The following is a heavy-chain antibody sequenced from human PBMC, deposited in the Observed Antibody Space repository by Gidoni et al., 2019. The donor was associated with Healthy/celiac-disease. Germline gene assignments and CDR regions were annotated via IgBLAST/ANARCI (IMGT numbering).Heavy chain of an antibody. J-gene: IGHJ4*02. D-gene: IGHD5-12*01. Sequence: EVQLVESGGGLVKPGGSLRLSCAASGFTFRSYSMNWVRQAPGKGLEWVSSISSSGSTIYYADSVKGRFTISRDNAKNSLYLQMNSLRAEDTAVYYCARGTTAYSGYESCFDYWGQGTLVTVSS. CDR1: GFTFRSYS. CDR2: ISSSGSTI. V-gene: IGHV3-21*01. CDR3: ARGTTAYSGYESCFDY.